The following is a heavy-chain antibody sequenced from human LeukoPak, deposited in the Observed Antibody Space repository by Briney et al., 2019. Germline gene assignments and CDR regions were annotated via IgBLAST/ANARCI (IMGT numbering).Heavy chain of an antibody. CDR3: ARDKEYCGGDCSYWYFDL. CDR1: RGSISNYY. CDR2: IYSSGST. D-gene: IGHD2-21*02. Sequence: KPSETLSLTCTVSRGSISNYYWSWIRQPAGKGLEWIGRIYSSGSTNYNPSLKSRVTMSLDTSMNQFSLKLSSVTAADTAVYHCARDKEYCGGDCSYWYFDLWGRGTAVTVSS. J-gene: IGHJ2*01. V-gene: IGHV4-4*07.